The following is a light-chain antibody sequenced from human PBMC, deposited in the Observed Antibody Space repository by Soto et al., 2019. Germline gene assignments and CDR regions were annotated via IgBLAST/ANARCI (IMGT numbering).Light chain of an antibody. CDR2: AAS. CDR3: QKYNSAP. CDR1: QGISNY. V-gene: IGKV1-27*01. Sequence: DIQMTQSPSSLSASVGDRVTITCRASQGISNYLAWYQQKPGKVPKLLIYAASTLQSGVPSRFSGSGSGTDFTLIISSLQPEDVATYYCQKYNSAPFGPGTKVDIK. J-gene: IGKJ3*01.